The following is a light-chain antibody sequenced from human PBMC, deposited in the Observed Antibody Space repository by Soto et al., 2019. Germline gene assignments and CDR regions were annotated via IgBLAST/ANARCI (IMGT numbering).Light chain of an antibody. J-gene: IGKJ5*01. V-gene: IGKV2-40*01. Sequence: DIVVPQTPPSPPVTPGEPASISCGSSQTLLNSNDGNTYLDWYLQKPGQSPQLLIYTLSSRASGVPDRFSGSGSGSAFTLEISRVEAEDVGIYYCMQRLEFPITFGQGTRLEIK. CDR2: TLS. CDR3: MQRLEFPIT. CDR1: QTLLNSNDGNTY.